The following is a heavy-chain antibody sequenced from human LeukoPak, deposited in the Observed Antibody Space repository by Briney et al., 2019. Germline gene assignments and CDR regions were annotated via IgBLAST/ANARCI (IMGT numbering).Heavy chain of an antibody. J-gene: IGHJ1*01. D-gene: IGHD6-19*01. CDR1: GGSFSGYY. CDR2: IYYSGST. CDR3: ARESSGWYDQYFQH. V-gene: IGHV4-59*01. Sequence: SETLSLTCAVYGGSFSGYYWSWIRQPPGKGLEWIGYIYYSGSTNYNPSLKSRVTISVDTSNNQFSLKLSSVTAADTAVYYCARESSGWYDQYFQHWGQGTLVTVSS.